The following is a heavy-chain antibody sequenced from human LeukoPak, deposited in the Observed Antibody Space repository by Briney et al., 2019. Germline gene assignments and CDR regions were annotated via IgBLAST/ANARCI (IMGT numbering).Heavy chain of an antibody. J-gene: IGHJ4*02. Sequence: RGSLRLSCAASGLTFSSYAMSWVRQAPGKGLEWVSAISGSGGGTYYADSVKGRFTISRDNSKNTLYLQMNSLRVEDTAVYYCAKGWGIVVVPAAMVVDYWGQGTLVTVSS. CDR2: ISGSGGGT. V-gene: IGHV3-23*01. CDR1: GLTFSSYA. D-gene: IGHD2-2*01. CDR3: AKGWGIVVVPAAMVVDY.